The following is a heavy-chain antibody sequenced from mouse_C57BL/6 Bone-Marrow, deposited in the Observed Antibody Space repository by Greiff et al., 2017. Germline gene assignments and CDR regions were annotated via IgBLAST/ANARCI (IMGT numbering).Heavy chain of an antibody. CDR2: IRSGGSYT. J-gene: IGHJ4*01. D-gene: IGHD2-3*01. CDR3: SNDIGDARDY. V-gene: IGHV5-6*01. Sequence: EVQLVESGGDLVKPGGSLKLSCAASGFTFSSYGMSWVRQTPDKRLEWVATIRSGGSYTYYPDSVKGRFTISRDKAKNTLYLQMSRLMSEDTAMYYCSNDIGDARDYWGQGTSVTVSS. CDR1: GFTFSSYG.